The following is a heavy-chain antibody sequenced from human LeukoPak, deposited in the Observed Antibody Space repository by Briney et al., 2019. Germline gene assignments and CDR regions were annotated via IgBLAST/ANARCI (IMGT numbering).Heavy chain of an antibody. V-gene: IGHV3-53*01. J-gene: IGHJ4*02. Sequence: GGSLRLSCAASGFTVSSNYMSWVRQAPGKGLEWVSVIYSGGSTYYADSVKGRFTISRDNSKNTLYLQMNSLRAEDTAVYYCARLRLGELSSFDYWGQGALVTVSS. CDR3: ARLRLGELSSFDY. CDR1: GFTVSSNY. D-gene: IGHD3-16*02. CDR2: IYSGGST.